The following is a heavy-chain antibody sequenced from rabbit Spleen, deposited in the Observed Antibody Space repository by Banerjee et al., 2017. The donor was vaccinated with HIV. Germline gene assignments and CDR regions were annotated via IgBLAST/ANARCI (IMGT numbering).Heavy chain of an antibody. D-gene: IGHD1-1*01. CDR3: ARDTSSSFSSYGMDL. J-gene: IGHJ6*01. V-gene: IGHV1S40*01. CDR1: GVSFSSSSY. Sequence: QSLEESGGDLVKPGASLTLTCTASGVSFSSSSYMCWVRQAPGKGLEWIACIYAGSSGYIYYATWAKGRFTISKTSSTTVTLQMTSLTAADTATYFCARDTSSSFSSYGMDLWGPGTLVTVS. CDR2: IYAGSSGYI.